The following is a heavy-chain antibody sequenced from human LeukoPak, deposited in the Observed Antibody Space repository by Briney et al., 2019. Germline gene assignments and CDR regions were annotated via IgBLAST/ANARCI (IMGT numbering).Heavy chain of an antibody. CDR3: ARGSSWYTPDY. V-gene: IGHV1-69*13. CDR1: GGTFSSYA. CDR2: IIPIFGTA. J-gene: IGHJ4*02. D-gene: IGHD6-13*01. Sequence: RASVKVSCKASGGTFSSYAISWVRQAPGQGLEWMGGIIPIFGTANYAQKFQGRVTITADESTSTAYMGLSSLRSEDTAVYYCARGSSWYTPDYWGQGTLVTVSS.